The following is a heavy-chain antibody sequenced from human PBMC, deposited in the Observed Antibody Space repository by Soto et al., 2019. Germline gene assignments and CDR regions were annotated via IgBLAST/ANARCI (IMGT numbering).Heavy chain of an antibody. J-gene: IGHJ4*02. D-gene: IGHD3-22*01. CDR3: ASARDSDSGDYLQSYEY. CDR2: SFYTGST. CDR1: RGAMDSGTYY. Sequence: SETLPLTCKLSRGAMDSGTYYCSWIRQPPWKGLEWIGYSFYTGSTPYNPSLKSRVTISVDKSKNQFSLKVISATTADTAVYYCASARDSDSGDYLQSYEYWRQGTLVAVAS. V-gene: IGHV4-61*01.